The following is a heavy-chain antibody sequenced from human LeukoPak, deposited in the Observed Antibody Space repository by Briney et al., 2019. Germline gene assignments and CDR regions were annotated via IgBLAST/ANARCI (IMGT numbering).Heavy chain of an antibody. J-gene: IGHJ4*02. CDR2: IYYSGST. CDR1: GGSISSYY. V-gene: IGHV4-59*01. D-gene: IGHD6-6*01. CDR3: ASLDRRVSSSPEVDY. Sequence: PSETLSLTCTVSGGSISSYYWSWIRQPPGKGLEWIGYIYYSGSTNYNPSLKSRVTISVDTSKNQFSLKLSSVTAADTAVYYCASLDRRVSSSPEVDYWGQGTLVTVSS.